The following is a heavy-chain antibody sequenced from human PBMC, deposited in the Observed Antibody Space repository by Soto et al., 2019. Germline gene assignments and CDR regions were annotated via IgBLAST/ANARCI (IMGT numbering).Heavy chain of an antibody. CDR2: IPGSSTST. V-gene: IGHV3-23*01. D-gene: IGHD3-22*01. CDR3: AKARHTYYYDSSGTYYFDY. CDR1: GFTFSSYA. J-gene: IGHJ4*02. Sequence: EVQLLESGGGLVQPGGSLRLSCAASGFTFSSYAMSWVRQSPGKGLEWVSAIPGSSTSTYYADSVKGRFTISRDNSKNTLYLQMNSLRAEDTAVYYCAKARHTYYYDSSGTYYFDYWGQGTLVTVSS.